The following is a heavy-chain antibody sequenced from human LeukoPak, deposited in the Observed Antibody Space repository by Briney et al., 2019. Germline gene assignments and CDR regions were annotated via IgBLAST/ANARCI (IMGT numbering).Heavy chain of an antibody. CDR1: GLTFSSYE. D-gene: IGHD3-10*02. CDR3: AELGITMIGGV. CDR2: ISSSDSTI. J-gene: IGHJ6*04. V-gene: IGHV3-48*03. Sequence: PGGSLRLSCAASGLTFSSYEMNWVRQAPGKGLEWVSYISSSDSTIYYADSVKGRFTISRDNAKNSLYLQMDSLRAEDTAVYYCAELGITMIGGVWGKGTTVTISS.